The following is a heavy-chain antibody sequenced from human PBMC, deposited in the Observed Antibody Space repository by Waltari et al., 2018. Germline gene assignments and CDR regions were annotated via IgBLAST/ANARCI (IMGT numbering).Heavy chain of an antibody. J-gene: IGHJ5*02. V-gene: IGHV1-69*02. D-gene: IGHD5-18*01. CDR3: ARGPEVTAMATFDP. CDR2: IIPILDIA. Sequence: QVQLVQSGAEVKKPGSSVKVSCKASGGTFSSYTISWVRQAPGQGTEWMGSIIPILDIANYAQKFKSRVTITADRYTSTAYMEVSSLRSDDTAVYYGARGPEVTAMATFDPWGQGTLVTVSS. CDR1: GGTFSSYT.